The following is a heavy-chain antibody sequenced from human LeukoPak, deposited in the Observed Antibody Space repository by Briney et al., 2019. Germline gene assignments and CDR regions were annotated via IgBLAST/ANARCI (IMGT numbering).Heavy chain of an antibody. V-gene: IGHV3-74*01. CDR1: GFTFSSYW. CDR3: ARESDWFFDL. Sequence: GGSLRLSCAASGFTFSSYWMHWVRQAPGKGLVWVSRIKSDGSSTSYADSVKGRFTISRDNAKNTLSLQMNSLRAEDTAVYYCARESDWFFDLWGRGTLVSVSS. J-gene: IGHJ2*01. CDR2: IKSDGSST.